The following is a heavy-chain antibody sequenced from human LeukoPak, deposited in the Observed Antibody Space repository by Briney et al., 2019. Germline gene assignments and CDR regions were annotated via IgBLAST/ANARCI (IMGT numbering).Heavy chain of an antibody. J-gene: IGHJ4*02. V-gene: IGHV3-21*01. D-gene: IGHD3-10*01. CDR2: ISSSSSYI. CDR1: GVSITNNW. Sequence: PSETLSLTCAVSGVSITNNWWSWVRQPPGKGLEWVSSISSSSSYIYYADSVKGRFTISRDNAKNSLYLQMNSLRAEDTAVYYCARDGLTMVRGVPIDYWGRGTLVTVSS. CDR3: ARDGLTMVRGVPIDY.